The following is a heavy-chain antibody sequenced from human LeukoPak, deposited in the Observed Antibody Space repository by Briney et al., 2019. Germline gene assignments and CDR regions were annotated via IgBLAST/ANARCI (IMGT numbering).Heavy chain of an antibody. J-gene: IGHJ5*02. D-gene: IGHD2-2*01. CDR1: GGSISSYY. CDR2: IYTSGST. Sequence: SETLSLTCTVSGGSISSYYWSWIRQPAGKGLEWIGRIYTSGSTNYNPSLKRRVTMSVDTSKNQFSLKLSSVTAADTAVYYCARDGVAPKKYCSSTSCPNWFDPWGQGTLVTVSS. V-gene: IGHV4-4*07. CDR3: ARDGVAPKKYCSSTSCPNWFDP.